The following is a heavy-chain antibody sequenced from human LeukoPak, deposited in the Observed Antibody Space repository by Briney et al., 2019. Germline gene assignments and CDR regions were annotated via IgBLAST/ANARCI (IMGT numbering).Heavy chain of an antibody. V-gene: IGHV3-23*01. CDR2: ISGSGCST. D-gene: IGHD5-18*01. Sequence: GGSLRLSCAASGFTFSSYAMSWLRQAPAKGLEWVSAISGSGCSTYYADSVKGRFTISRDNSKNTLYLQMNSLRAEDTAVYYCASDTAMVIYYYYYMDVWGKGTTVTLSS. J-gene: IGHJ6*03. CDR1: GFTFSSYA. CDR3: ASDTAMVIYYYYYMDV.